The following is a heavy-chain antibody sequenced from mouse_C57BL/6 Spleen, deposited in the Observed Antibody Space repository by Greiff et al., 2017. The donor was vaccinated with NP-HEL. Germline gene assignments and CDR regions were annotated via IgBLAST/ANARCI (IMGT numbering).Heavy chain of an antibody. J-gene: IGHJ2*01. D-gene: IGHD1-1*01. CDR1: GYSITSGYY. CDR3: AREDITTPDY. V-gene: IGHV3-6*01. Sequence: EVKLQESGPGLVKPSQSLSLTCSVTGYSITSGYYWNWIRQFPGNKLEWMGYISYDGSNNYNPSLKNRISITRDTSKNQFFLKLKSVTTEDTATYYCAREDITTPDYWGQGTTLTVSS. CDR2: ISYDGSN.